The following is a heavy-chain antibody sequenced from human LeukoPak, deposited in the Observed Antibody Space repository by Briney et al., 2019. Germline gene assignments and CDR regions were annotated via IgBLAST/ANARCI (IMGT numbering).Heavy chain of an antibody. CDR2: ILTGGGT. Sequence: GGSLRLSCAAAGFSVSRNHMSWVRQAPGKGLEWVSVILTGGGTYYADSVKGRFTISRDNAKNSMYLQMNSLRVEDTAVYYCAKEIWPTVTTPGRTYFDYWGQGTLVTVSS. V-gene: IGHV3-53*01. J-gene: IGHJ4*02. CDR3: AKEIWPTVTTPGRTYFDY. D-gene: IGHD4-17*01. CDR1: GFSVSRNH.